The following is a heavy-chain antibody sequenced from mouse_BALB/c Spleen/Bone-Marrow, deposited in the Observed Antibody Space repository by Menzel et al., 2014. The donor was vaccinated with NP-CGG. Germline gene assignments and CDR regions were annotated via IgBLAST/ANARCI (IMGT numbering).Heavy chain of an antibody. D-gene: IGHD2-13*01. V-gene: IGHV1S29*02. J-gene: IGHJ4*01. Sequence: EVKVVDSGPELVKPGASVKISCKASGYTFTVYNMHWVKQSHGKSLEWIGYIYPYNGGTGYNQKFKSKATLTVDTSSNTAYMELRSLTSEDSAVYYCAREGGHYDALDFWGQGTSVTVSS. CDR1: GYTFTVYN. CDR3: AREGGHYDALDF. CDR2: IYPYNGGT.